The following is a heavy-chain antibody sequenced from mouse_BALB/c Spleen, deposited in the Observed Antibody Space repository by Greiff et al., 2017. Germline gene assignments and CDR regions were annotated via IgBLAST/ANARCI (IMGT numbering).Heavy chain of an antibody. CDR2: IWGDGST. Sequence: VQLQQSGPGLVAPSQSLSITCTVSGFSLTSYGVSWVRQPPGKGLEWLGVIWGDGSTNYHSALISRLSISKDNSKSQVFLKLNSLQTDDTATYYCAKEGVSTTVVATLHGYFDVWGAGTTVTVSS. V-gene: IGHV2-3*01. CDR1: GFSLTSYG. J-gene: IGHJ1*01. D-gene: IGHD1-1*01. CDR3: AKEGVSTTVVATLHGYFDV.